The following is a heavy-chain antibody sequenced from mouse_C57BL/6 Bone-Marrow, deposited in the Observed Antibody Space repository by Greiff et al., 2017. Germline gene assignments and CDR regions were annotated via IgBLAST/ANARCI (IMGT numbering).Heavy chain of an antibody. V-gene: IGHV1-19*01. D-gene: IGHD4-1*01. CDR2: INPYNGGT. CDR1: GYTFTDYY. Sequence: EVKLMESGPVLVKPGASVKMSCKASGYTFTDYYMNWVKQSHGKSLEWIGVINPYNGGTSYNQKFKGKATLTVDKSSSTAYMELNSLTSEDSAVYYCASNWDDYWGQGTTLTVSS. CDR3: ASNWDDY. J-gene: IGHJ2*01.